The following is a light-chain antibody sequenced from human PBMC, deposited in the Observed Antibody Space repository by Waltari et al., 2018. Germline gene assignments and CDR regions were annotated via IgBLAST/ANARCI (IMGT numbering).Light chain of an antibody. V-gene: IGKV3-11*01. CDR3: QQGVT. CDR1: QSVGTS. Sequence: EIVLTQSPATLSLSQGERATLSCRASQSVGTSLAWYQHIPGQAPRLLIHDASNRASDISPRFSGSGSGTDFSLTISGLDPEDYAVYYCQQGVTFGGGTRVEIK. J-gene: IGKJ4*01. CDR2: DAS.